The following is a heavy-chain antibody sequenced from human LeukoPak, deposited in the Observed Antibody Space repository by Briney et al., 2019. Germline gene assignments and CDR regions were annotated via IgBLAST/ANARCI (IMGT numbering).Heavy chain of an antibody. CDR3: AIRGYCSSTSCYYKDY. Sequence: SETLSLTCAVYGGSFSGYYWSWIRQPPGKGLEWIGQINHSGSTNYNPSLKSRVTISVDTSKNQFSLKLSSVTAADTAVYYCAIRGYCSSTSCYYKDYWGQRTLVTLSS. D-gene: IGHD2-2*01. CDR2: INHSGST. V-gene: IGHV4-34*01. J-gene: IGHJ4*02. CDR1: GGSFSGYY.